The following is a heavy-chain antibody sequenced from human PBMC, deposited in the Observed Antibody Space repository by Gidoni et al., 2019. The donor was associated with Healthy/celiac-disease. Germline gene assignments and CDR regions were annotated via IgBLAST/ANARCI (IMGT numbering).Heavy chain of an antibody. J-gene: IGHJ6*02. Sequence: EVQLVESGGGLVQPGGSLRLSCSASGFTFSSYALHWVRQAPGKGLEYVSAISSNGGSTYYADSVKGRFTISRDNSKNTLYLQMSSLRAEDTAVYYCVKGEYSGYDLLYYYGMDVWGQGTTVTVSS. V-gene: IGHV3-64D*06. CDR1: GFTFSSYA. CDR3: VKGEYSGYDLLYYYGMDV. D-gene: IGHD5-12*01. CDR2: ISSNGGST.